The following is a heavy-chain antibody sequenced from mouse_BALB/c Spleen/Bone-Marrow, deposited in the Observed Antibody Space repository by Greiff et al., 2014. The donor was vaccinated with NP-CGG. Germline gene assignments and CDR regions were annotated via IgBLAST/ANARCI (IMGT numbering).Heavy chain of an antibody. V-gene: IGHV5-6*02. CDR1: GFTFSSYG. Sequence: DVKLVESGGDLVKPGGSLKLSCAASGFTFSSYGMSWGRQTPDKRLEWVATISSGGSNTYYPDSVKGRFTISRDNAKNTLYLQMSSLKSGDTAMYYCARHQRYYAMDYWGQGTSVTVSS. CDR3: ARHQRYYAMDY. CDR2: ISSGGSNT. J-gene: IGHJ4*01.